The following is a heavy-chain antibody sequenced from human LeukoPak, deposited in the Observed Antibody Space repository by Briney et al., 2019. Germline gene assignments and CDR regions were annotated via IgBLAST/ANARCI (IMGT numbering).Heavy chain of an antibody. J-gene: IGHJ4*02. CDR2: IYSGGST. V-gene: IGHV3-53*01. CDR1: GFTVSSNY. Sequence: PGGSLRLSCVVSGFTVSSNYMSWVRQAPGKGLEWVSVIYSGGSTYYADSVKGRFTISRDNSKNTLYLQMNSLRAEDTAVYYCARGKRYSSSWYAFDYWGQGTLVTVSS. D-gene: IGHD6-13*01. CDR3: ARGKRYSSSWYAFDY.